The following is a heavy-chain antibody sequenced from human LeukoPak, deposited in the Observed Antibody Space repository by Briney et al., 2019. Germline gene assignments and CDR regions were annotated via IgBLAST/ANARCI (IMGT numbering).Heavy chain of an antibody. CDR2: ISSSSSTI. D-gene: IGHD5-18*01. Sequence: GGSLRLSCAASGFTFSSYSMNWVRQAPGKGLGWVSYISSSSSTIYYAGSVKGRFTISRDNAKNSLYLQMNSLRAEDTAVYYCARDREYSYGRKDYWGQGTLVTVSS. CDR1: GFTFSSYS. J-gene: IGHJ4*02. CDR3: ARDREYSYGRKDY. V-gene: IGHV3-48*01.